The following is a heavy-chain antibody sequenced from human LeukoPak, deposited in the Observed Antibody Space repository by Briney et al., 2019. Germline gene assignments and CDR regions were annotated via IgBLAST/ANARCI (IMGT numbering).Heavy chain of an antibody. J-gene: IGHJ5*02. CDR3: ARDGVSPMVATAGWFDP. CDR1: GGTFSSYA. V-gene: IGHV1-69*04. D-gene: IGHD5-12*01. CDR2: IIPILGIA. Sequence: GSSVKVSYKASGGTFSSYAISWVRQAPGQGLEWMGRIIPILGIANYAQKFQGRVTITADKSTSTAYMELSSLRSEDTAVYYCARDGVSPMVATAGWFDPWGQGTLVTVSS.